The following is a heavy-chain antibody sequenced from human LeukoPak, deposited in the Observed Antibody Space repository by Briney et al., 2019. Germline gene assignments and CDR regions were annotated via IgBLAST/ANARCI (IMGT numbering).Heavy chain of an antibody. D-gene: IGHD6-19*01. J-gene: IGHJ5*02. CDR2: IRYDGSNK. CDR1: GFTFSSYG. Sequence: GGSLRLSCAASGFTFSSYGMHWVRQAPGKGLEWVAVIRYDGSNKYYADSVKGRFTISRDNSKNTLYLQMNSLRAEDTAVYYCARGQGSGWHYNWFDPWGQGTLVTVSS. V-gene: IGHV3-33*01. CDR3: ARGQGSGWHYNWFDP.